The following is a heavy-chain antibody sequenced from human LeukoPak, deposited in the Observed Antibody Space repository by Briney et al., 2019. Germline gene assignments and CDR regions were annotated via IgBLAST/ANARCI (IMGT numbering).Heavy chain of an antibody. Sequence: GGSLRLSCAASGFVFSDYSMNWVRQAPGKGLEWVSNIRGSGSGSGSGMYYADSVKGRFTISRDNAKNSLYLQMSSLRAEDTAFYYCARDNNWGFDFWGQGALVTVPS. CDR3: ARDNNWGFDF. CDR2: IRGSGSGSGSGM. CDR1: GFVFSDYS. J-gene: IGHJ4*02. D-gene: IGHD7-27*01. V-gene: IGHV3-48*04.